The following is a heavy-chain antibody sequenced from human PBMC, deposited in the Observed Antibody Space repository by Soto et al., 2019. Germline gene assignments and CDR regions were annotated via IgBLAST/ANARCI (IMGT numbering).Heavy chain of an antibody. CDR2: IIPFFGTS. V-gene: IGHV1-69*01. D-gene: IGHD1-26*01. CDR1: GGTFSSYP. J-gene: IGHJ6*02. Sequence: QVQLVQSGADVKKPGSSVKVSCEASGGTFSSYPINWVRQAPGQGLEWMGGIIPFFGTSNYAQKFQGRVTITADDSTSTAYMELRSLRPEDTAVYYCARVGHITNYGMAVWGQGTTVTVSS. CDR3: ARVGHITNYGMAV.